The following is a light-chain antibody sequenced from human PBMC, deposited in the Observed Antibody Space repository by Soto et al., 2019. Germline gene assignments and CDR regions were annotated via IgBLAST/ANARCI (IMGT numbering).Light chain of an antibody. CDR3: QLYGSSPPRYT. Sequence: IVMTQSPSTLSLSPGERATFSWRASQNIYSNIAWYQQRPGQAPRLLLHGASTRAAGIPDRFSGSGSGTDFTLTISRLEPEDFAVYFWQLYGSSPPRYTFAQGTKVDIK. J-gene: IGKJ2*01. CDR1: QNIYSN. CDR2: GAS. V-gene: IGKV3-20*01.